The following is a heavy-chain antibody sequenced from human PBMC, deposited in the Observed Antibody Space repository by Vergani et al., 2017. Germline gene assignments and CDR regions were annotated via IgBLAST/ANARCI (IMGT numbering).Heavy chain of an antibody. CDR1: FDSIRNLY. Sequence: QVQLQESGPGLVKSSETLSLTCSVSFDSIRNLYCNWIRQPPGKGLEWIGSIHYSENTNYNPSLKTRVTILVDTSKNQFSLTLTSVTAADTAVYYCASDTHSGQRADRWGQGILVTVTS. CDR3: ASDTHSGQRADR. CDR2: IHYSENT. D-gene: IGHD6-19*01. J-gene: IGHJ5*02. V-gene: IGHV4-59*11.